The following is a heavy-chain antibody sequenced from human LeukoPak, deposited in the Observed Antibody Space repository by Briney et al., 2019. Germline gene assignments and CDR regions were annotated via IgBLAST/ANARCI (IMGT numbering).Heavy chain of an antibody. J-gene: IGHJ4*02. D-gene: IGHD3-22*01. CDR2: IYYSGST. CDR1: GGSISPYY. V-gene: IGHV4-59*08. CDR3: ARTYYYDSSGYYLTAYFDY. Sequence: SSETLSLTCTVSGGSISPYYWSWIRQPPGKGLEWIGYIYYSGSTNYNPSLKSRVTISVDTSKNQFSLKLSSVTAADTAVYYCARTYYYDSSGYYLTAYFDYWGQGTLVTVSS.